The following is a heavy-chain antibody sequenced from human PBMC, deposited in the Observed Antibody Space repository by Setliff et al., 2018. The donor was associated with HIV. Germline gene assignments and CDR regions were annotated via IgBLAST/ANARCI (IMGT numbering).Heavy chain of an antibody. D-gene: IGHD3-16*01. V-gene: IGHV3-7*03. CDR3: ARDRAYASFDY. J-gene: IGHJ4*02. Sequence: PGGSLRLSCAASGFTFTIPWMNWVRQAPGKGLEWVANINPDGSHRDYVDSVKGRFTISRDNAKNSLYLQMNSLRAEDTAVYYCARDRAYASFDYWGQGALVTVS. CDR1: GFTFTIPW. CDR2: INPDGSHR.